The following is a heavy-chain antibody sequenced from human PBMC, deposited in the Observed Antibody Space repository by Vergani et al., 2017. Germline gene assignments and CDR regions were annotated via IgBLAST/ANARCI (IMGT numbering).Heavy chain of an antibody. CDR1: GGSVSSGSYY. Sequence: QVQLQESGPGLVKPSETLSLTCTVSGGSVSSGSYYWSWIRQPPGKGLEWIGYIYYSGSTNYNPSLKSRVTISVDTSKNQFSLKLSSVTAADTAVYYCAGYTAMDQTFDYWGQGTLVTVSS. V-gene: IGHV4-61*01. D-gene: IGHD5-18*01. CDR3: AGYTAMDQTFDY. CDR2: IYYSGST. J-gene: IGHJ4*02.